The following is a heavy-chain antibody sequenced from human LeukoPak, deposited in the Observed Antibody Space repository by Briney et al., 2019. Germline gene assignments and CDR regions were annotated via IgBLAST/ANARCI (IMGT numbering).Heavy chain of an antibody. CDR2: VNPNSGGT. Sequence: GAPVKVSCKASGYTFTAYHIHWVRQAPGQGLEWVGWVNPNSGGTNWAQKFQGRVTMTRDTSISTAYMELSRLTSDDTAVYYCARRYRRWGSNYYYYYMDVWGEGTTVTVSS. D-gene: IGHD3-16*02. J-gene: IGHJ6*03. CDR3: ARRYRRWGSNYYYYYMDV. CDR1: GYTFTAYH. V-gene: IGHV1-2*02.